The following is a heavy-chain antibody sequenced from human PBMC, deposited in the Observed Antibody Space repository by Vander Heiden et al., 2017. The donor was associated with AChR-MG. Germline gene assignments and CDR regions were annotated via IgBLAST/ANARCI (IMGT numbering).Heavy chain of an antibody. CDR1: GFPFSIYA. Sequence: EVQLLESGGGLVQPGGSLRLSCAASGFPFSIYAMSWVRRAPGKGLEWVSGIIGNNDKTYYADSVKGRFTISRDNSKNTLYLQVNGLTVEDTAVYYCAKGGPTATPYFDYWGQGTLVTVSS. D-gene: IGHD4-4*01. CDR3: AKGGPTATPYFDY. CDR2: IIGNNDKT. V-gene: IGHV3-23*01. J-gene: IGHJ4*02.